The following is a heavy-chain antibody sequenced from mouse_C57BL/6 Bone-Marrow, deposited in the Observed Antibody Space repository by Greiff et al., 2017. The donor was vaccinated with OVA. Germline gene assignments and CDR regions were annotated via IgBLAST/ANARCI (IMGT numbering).Heavy chain of an antibody. Sequence: VHLVESGAELVKPGASVKMSCKASGYTFTTYPIEWMKQNHGKSLEWIGNFHPYNDDTKYNEKFKGKATLTVEKSSSTVYLELSRLTSDDSAVYYCARAGYYGSSSWYFDVWGTGTTVTVSS. J-gene: IGHJ1*03. CDR2: FHPYNDDT. D-gene: IGHD1-1*01. CDR1: GYTFTTYP. CDR3: ARAGYYGSSSWYFDV. V-gene: IGHV1-47*01.